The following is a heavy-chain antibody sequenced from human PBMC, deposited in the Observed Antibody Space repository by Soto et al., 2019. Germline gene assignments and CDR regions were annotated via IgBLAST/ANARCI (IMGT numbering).Heavy chain of an antibody. CDR2: IRSEANGGTT. J-gene: IGHJ4*02. D-gene: IGHD3-22*01. CDR3: TRYYYESSGYYVY. Sequence: GGSLRLSCTGSGFTFGSYALSWVRQAPGKGLEWVGVIRSEANGGTTDYAASVKGRITISRDDSKSIAYMEINSLQTGDTAVYYCTRYYYESSGYYVYWGQGALVTVSS. CDR1: GFTFGSYA. V-gene: IGHV3-49*04.